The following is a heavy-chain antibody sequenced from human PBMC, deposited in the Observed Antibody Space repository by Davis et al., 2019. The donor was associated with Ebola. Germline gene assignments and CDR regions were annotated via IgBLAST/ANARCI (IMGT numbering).Heavy chain of an antibody. J-gene: IGHJ4*02. CDR3: AKGRTIPLALDF. CDR2: ISWNSDSI. CDR1: GFTFGDYA. Sequence: GGSLRLSCAGSGFTFGDYAMHWVRQAPGKGLEWVSGISWNSDSIVYADSVKGRFTISRDNAKNSLYLQMNSLRGEDTAFYYCAKGRTIPLALDFWGQGTLVTVSS. D-gene: IGHD2-2*02. V-gene: IGHV3-9*01.